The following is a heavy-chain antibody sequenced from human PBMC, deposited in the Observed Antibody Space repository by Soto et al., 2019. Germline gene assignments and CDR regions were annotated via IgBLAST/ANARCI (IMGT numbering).Heavy chain of an antibody. J-gene: IGHJ4*02. CDR3: ARSPKGLGNFDY. CDR1: GGSISSGGAYY. CDR2: IHYSGST. D-gene: IGHD3-10*01. Sequence: QVQLQESGPGLVKPSQTLSLTCAVSGGSISSGGAYYWSWIRQSPGKGLEWIAYIHYSGSTYYNSARKSRVTMAVAPAKNQFPLKVSSVTAADTAVYYCARSPKGLGNFDYWGQGTLVTVSS. V-gene: IGHV4-30-4*01.